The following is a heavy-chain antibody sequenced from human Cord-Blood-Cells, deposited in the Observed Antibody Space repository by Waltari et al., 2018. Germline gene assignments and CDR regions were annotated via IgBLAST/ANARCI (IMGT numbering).Heavy chain of an antibody. CDR3: ARPRYSSSYFDY. J-gene: IGHJ4*02. Sequence: QVQLVESGGGVVQPGRSLRLSCAASGFTFSSYAMHCVRQAPGKGLEWVAVISYDGSNKYYADSVKCRFTISRDNSKNTLYLQMNSLRAEDTAVYYCARPRYSSSYFDYWGQGTLVTVSS. V-gene: IGHV3-30-3*01. D-gene: IGHD6-6*01. CDR1: GFTFSSYA. CDR2: ISYDGSNK.